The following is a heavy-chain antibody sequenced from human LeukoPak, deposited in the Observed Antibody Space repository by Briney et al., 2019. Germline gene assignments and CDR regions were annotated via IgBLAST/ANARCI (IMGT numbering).Heavy chain of an antibody. V-gene: IGHV3-23*01. J-gene: IGHJ6*02. CDR3: AKRLATVLGGVNYFYHGMDV. D-gene: IGHD3-3*01. CDR1: GFTFSSYA. CDR2: ISGSGNNR. Sequence: HPGASLRLSCAASGFTFSSYAMSWVRQAPGKGLEWVSAISGSGNNRHYADSVKGRFTVSRDNSKRTLYLQMNSLRAEDTAVYYCAKRLATVLGGVNYFYHGMDVWGQGTSVTVSS.